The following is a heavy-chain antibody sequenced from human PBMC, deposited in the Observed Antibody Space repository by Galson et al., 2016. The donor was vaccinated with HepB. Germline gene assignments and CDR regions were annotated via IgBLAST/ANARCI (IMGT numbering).Heavy chain of an antibody. D-gene: IGHD4-17*01. CDR2: INSISSHI. V-gene: IGHV3-11*01. J-gene: IGHJ5*02. CDR3: TGGLVRNGDHVS. CDR1: GFRFSDCY. Sequence: SLRLSCAASGFRFSDCYMSWIRQAPGKGLEWVSYINSISSHIFYADSMKGRFTVSRDNARAAVYLDMGGLRADDTAVYYCTGGLVRNGDHVSWGQGTLVTVSS.